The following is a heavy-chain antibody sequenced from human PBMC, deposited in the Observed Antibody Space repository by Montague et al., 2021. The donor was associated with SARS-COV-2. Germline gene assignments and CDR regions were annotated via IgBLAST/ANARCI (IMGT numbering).Heavy chain of an antibody. CDR3: ARVISAVAGANFYFDY. Sequence: SETLSLTCTLSGGSISSGSYWGWIRQPPGKGLEWIGTSDHSGITYYSPSLKSRVTISLDTSKNQFSLNLDSVTASDTAMYYCARVISAVAGANFYFDYWGQGTLVTVSS. CDR1: GGSISSGSY. V-gene: IGHV4-38-2*02. CDR2: SDHSGIT. J-gene: IGHJ4*02. D-gene: IGHD4/OR15-4a*01.